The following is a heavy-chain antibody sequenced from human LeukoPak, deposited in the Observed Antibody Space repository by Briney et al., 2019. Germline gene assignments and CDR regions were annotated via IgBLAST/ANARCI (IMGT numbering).Heavy chain of an antibody. J-gene: IGHJ4*02. CDR2: MNPNSGNT. CDR1: GHTFTSYD. CDR3: ARGGNCYDSSGYYSQAIDV. D-gene: IGHD3-22*01. Sequence: GASVKVSCKASGHTFTSYDINWVRQATGQGLEWMGWMNPNSGNTGYAQKFQGRVTITRNTSISTAYMELSSLRSEDTAVYYCARGGNCYDSSGYYSQAIDVWGQGTLVTVSS. V-gene: IGHV1-8*03.